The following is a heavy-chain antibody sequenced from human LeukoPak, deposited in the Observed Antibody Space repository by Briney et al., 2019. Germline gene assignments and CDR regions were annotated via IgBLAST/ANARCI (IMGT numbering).Heavy chain of an antibody. CDR1: GFTFSTFW. J-gene: IGHJ3*02. CDR2: IRQDGSEK. CDR3: ARDMRGDGFDI. D-gene: IGHD2-2*01. V-gene: IGHV3-7*04. Sequence: GGSLRLSRAASGFTFSTFWMTWVRQAPGKGLEWVANIRQDGSEKYYVDSVEGRFTISRDNAKKSLFLQMNSLRVEDTAVYYCARDMRGDGFDIWGQGTMVTVSS.